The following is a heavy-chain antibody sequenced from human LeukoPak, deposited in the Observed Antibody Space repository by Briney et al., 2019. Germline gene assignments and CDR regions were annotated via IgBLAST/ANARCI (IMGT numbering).Heavy chain of an antibody. CDR2: INPSGGST. D-gene: IGHD3-9*01. V-gene: IGHV1-46*01. CDR1: GYTFTSYY. Sequence: GASVKVSCKASGYTFTSYYMHWVRQAPGQGLEWMGIINPSGGSTSYAQKFQGRVTMTRDTPTSTVYMELSSLRSEDTAVYYCARAHYDILTGYLPHYYYYYMDVWGKGTTVTISS. J-gene: IGHJ6*03. CDR3: ARAHYDILTGYLPHYYYYYMDV.